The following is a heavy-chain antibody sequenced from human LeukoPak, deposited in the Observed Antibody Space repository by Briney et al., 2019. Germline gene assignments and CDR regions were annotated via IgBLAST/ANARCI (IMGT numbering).Heavy chain of an antibody. J-gene: IGHJ4*02. D-gene: IGHD3-9*01. CDR2: INSDGSST. Sequence: GGSLRLSCAASGFTFSSYWMHWVRQAPGKGLVWVSRINSDGSSTCYADSVKGRFTISRDNAKNTLYLQMNSLRAEDTAVYYCATTSGDYDILTGSNPGYWGQGTLVTVSS. CDR1: GFTFSSYW. CDR3: ATTSGDYDILTGSNPGY. V-gene: IGHV3-74*01.